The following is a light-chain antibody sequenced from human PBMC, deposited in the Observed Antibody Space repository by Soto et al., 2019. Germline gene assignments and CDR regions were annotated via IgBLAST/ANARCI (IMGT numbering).Light chain of an antibody. CDR3: QQYNNYPRT. V-gene: IGKV1-16*01. Sequence: DIQMTQSPSSLSASVGDRVTISCRASQSISNFLNWYQQKPGKAPKIVIYSTSRLQSGVPSRFSGSGSGTHFTLTISNLQPDDFATYFCQQYNNYPRTFGQGTKVDIK. CDR1: QSISNF. CDR2: STS. J-gene: IGKJ1*01.